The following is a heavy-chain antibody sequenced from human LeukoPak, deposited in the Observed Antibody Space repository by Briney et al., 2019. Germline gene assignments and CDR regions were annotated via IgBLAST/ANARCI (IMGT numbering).Heavy chain of an antibody. CDR3: ARVSGDQFDH. Sequence: ASVKVSCKASGYTFSHYGLSWVRQAPGQGLEWMGWISVHNGNTDYAQKFQGRVTMTTDTSTNTAYMELMSLRSDDTAVFYCARVSGDQFDHWGQGTLVTVSS. D-gene: IGHD2-21*01. CDR2: ISVHNGNT. CDR1: GYTFSHYG. J-gene: IGHJ4*02. V-gene: IGHV1-18*01.